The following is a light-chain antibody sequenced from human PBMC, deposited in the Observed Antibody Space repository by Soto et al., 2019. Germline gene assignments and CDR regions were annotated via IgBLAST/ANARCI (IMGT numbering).Light chain of an antibody. CDR3: QQYGSSPVT. V-gene: IGKV3-20*01. CDR1: QSVTSSY. CDR2: GAS. J-gene: IGKJ3*01. Sequence: EIVLTQSPGTLSLSPGERATLTCMASQSVTSSYLAWYQQKPGQAPRLLMYGASSRATGIPDRFSGSGSGTDFTLTISRLEPEDFAVYYCQQYGSSPVTFGPGTKVDIK.